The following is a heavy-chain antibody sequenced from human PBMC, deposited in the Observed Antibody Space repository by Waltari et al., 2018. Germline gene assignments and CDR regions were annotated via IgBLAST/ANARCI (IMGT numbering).Heavy chain of an antibody. CDR1: GYSFTSYW. D-gene: IGHD3-10*01. CDR2: IYPGDSDT. CDR3: ARSAMVQGVIHYGMDV. V-gene: IGHV5-51*03. J-gene: IGHJ6*02. Sequence: EVQLVQSGAEVKKPGESLKISCKGSGYSFTSYWIGWVRQMPGKGLEWVGIIYPGDSDTRYSPSFQGQVTISADKSISTAYLQWSSLKASDTAMYYCARSAMVQGVIHYGMDVWGQGTTVTVSS.